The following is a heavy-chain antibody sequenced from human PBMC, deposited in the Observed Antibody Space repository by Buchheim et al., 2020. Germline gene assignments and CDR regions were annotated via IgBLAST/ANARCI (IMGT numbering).Heavy chain of an antibody. CDR3: ARGEYTYGKFTGNGMDV. Sequence: QVHLVQSGAEVKKSGSSVKVSCKASGGTFSTYALNWVRQAPGLGLEWMGGIIPLFGTPKYAQKFQGRVTITAAKSTTTASMELSSLRSEDTAVYYCARGEYTYGKFTGNGMDVWGQGTT. CDR2: IIPLFGTP. J-gene: IGHJ6*02. V-gene: IGHV1-69*14. D-gene: IGHD5-18*01. CDR1: GGTFSTYA.